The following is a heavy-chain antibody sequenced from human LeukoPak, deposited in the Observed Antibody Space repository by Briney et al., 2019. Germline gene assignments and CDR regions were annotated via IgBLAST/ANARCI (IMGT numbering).Heavy chain of an antibody. Sequence: PGGSLRLSCAASGFTFSSYGMHWVRQAPGKGLEWVAVISYDGSNKYYADSVKGRFTISRDNSKNTLYLQVNSLRAEDTAVYYCAKEDLFIAVAGTGNFDYWGQGTLVTVSS. J-gene: IGHJ4*02. CDR1: GFTFSSYG. D-gene: IGHD6-19*01. CDR2: ISYDGSNK. V-gene: IGHV3-30*18. CDR3: AKEDLFIAVAGTGNFDY.